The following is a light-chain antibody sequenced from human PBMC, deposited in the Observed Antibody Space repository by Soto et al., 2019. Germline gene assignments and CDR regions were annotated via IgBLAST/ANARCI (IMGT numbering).Light chain of an antibody. J-gene: IGKJ1*01. CDR3: QQAHSLPRT. CDR1: QSVSSY. V-gene: IGKV3-11*01. CDR2: DAS. Sequence: EIVLTQSPATLSLSPWERATLSCRASQSVSSYLAWYQQKPGQAPRLLIYDASNRATGIPARFSGSGSGTDFTLTISSLQPEDFATYYCQQAHSLPRTFGQGTKVDIK.